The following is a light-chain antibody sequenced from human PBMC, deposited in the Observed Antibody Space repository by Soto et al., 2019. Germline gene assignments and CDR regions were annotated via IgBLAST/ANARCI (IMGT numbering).Light chain of an antibody. Sequence: QSALTQPASVSGSPGQSITISCTGTISDVGGYNYVSWYQQHPGKAPKLMIFDVSNRPSGVSNRFSGSKSGYTASLTISGLQAEDEADYYCSSYTSSSTYVFETGTQLTVL. V-gene: IGLV2-14*03. J-gene: IGLJ1*01. CDR1: ISDVGGYNY. CDR3: SSYTSSSTYV. CDR2: DVS.